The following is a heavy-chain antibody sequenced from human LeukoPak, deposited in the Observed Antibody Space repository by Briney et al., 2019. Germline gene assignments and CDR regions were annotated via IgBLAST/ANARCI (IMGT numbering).Heavy chain of an antibody. V-gene: IGHV3-48*01. CDR1: GFTFSSYS. CDR2: ISDSSFTI. J-gene: IGHJ5*01. Sequence: GGSLRLSCAASGFTFSSYSMNWVRQAPGKGLEWVSYISDSSFTIYYADSLRGRFTISRDNSKNTVNVQMNSLRAEDTAVYYCAKATSPVHSRNWFDSWGQGTLVTVSS. D-gene: IGHD6-13*01. CDR3: AKATSPVHSRNWFDS.